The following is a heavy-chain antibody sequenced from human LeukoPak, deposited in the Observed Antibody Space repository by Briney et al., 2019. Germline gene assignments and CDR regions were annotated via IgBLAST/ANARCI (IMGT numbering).Heavy chain of an antibody. J-gene: IGHJ4*02. V-gene: IGHV3-74*01. CDR2: INSEGSST. CDR3: ARDSRDCRGGSCYPDY. CDR1: GFTFSSYW. D-gene: IGHD2-15*01. Sequence: GGSLRLSCAASGFTFSSYWMHWVRQVPGKGLVWVSCINSEGSSTNYADSVKGRFTISRDNAKNTLFLQMNSLRAEDRAVYYCARDSRDCRGGSCYPDYWGQGTLVTVSS.